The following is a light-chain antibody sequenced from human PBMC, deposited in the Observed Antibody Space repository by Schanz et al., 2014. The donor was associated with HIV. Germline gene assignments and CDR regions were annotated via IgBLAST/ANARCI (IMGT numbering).Light chain of an antibody. CDR2: GAS. V-gene: IGKV3-15*01. Sequence: EIVMTQSPGTLSVSPGERATLSCRASQTVSNNLAWYQQKPGQAPRLLIYGASTRVTGIPARFSGSGSGTEFTLTISSLQSEDFAVYYCQQYGSPVTFGQGTKLEIK. CDR3: QQYGSPVT. CDR1: QTVSNN. J-gene: IGKJ2*01.